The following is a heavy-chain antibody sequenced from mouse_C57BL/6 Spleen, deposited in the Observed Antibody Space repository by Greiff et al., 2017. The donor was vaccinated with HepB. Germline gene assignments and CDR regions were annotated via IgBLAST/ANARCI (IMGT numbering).Heavy chain of an antibody. D-gene: IGHD2-4*01. J-gene: IGHJ4*01. CDR2: IYPGDGDT. V-gene: IGHV1-82*01. Sequence: QVQLQQSGPELVKPGASVKISCKASGYAFSSSWMNWVKQRPGKGLEWIGRIYPGDGDTNYNGKFKGKATLTADKSSSTAYMQLSSLTSEDSAVYFCALYDYEPYAMDYWGQGTSVTVSS. CDR3: ALYDYEPYAMDY. CDR1: GYAFSSSW.